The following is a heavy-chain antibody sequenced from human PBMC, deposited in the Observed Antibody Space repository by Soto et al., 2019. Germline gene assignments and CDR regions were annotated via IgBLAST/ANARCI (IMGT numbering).Heavy chain of an antibody. CDR1: GFTFSSYA. Sequence: QVQLVESGGGVVQPGRSLRLSCAASGFTFSSYAMHWVRQAPGKGLEWVAVISYDGSNKYYADSVKGRFTISRDNSKNTLYLQINSLRAEDTAVYYCARVPGAIAVAGTGGYFDYWGQGTLVTVSS. V-gene: IGHV3-30-3*01. CDR3: ARVPGAIAVAGTGGYFDY. J-gene: IGHJ4*02. D-gene: IGHD6-19*01. CDR2: ISYDGSNK.